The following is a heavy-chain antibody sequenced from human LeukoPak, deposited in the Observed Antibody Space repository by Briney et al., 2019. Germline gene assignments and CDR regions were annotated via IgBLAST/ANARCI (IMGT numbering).Heavy chain of an antibody. CDR1: GGSISSGSYY. CDR3: ARAKLELLPSRTVYYYYYMDV. J-gene: IGHJ6*03. Sequence: SETLSLTCTVSGGSISSGSYYWSWIRQPAGKGLEWIGRIYTSGSTNYNPSLKSRVTISVDTSKNQFSLKLSSVTAADTAVCYCARAKLELLPSRTVYYYYYMDVWGKGTTVTVSS. CDR2: IYTSGST. D-gene: IGHD1-7*01. V-gene: IGHV4-61*02.